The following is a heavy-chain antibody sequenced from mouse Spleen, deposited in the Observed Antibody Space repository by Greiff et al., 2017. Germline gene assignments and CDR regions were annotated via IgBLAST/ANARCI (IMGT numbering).Heavy chain of an antibody. CDR3: ARYTTVVAEGMDY. D-gene: IGHD1-1*01. CDR1: GFTFTDYY. J-gene: IGHJ4*01. Sequence: DVKLVESGGGLVQPGGSLSLSCAASGFTFTDYYMSWVRQPPGKALEWLGFIRNKANGYTTEYSASVKGRFTISRDNSQSILYLQMNALRAEDSATYYCARYTTVVAEGMDYWGQGTSVTVSS. CDR2: IRNKANGYTT. V-gene: IGHV7-3*01.